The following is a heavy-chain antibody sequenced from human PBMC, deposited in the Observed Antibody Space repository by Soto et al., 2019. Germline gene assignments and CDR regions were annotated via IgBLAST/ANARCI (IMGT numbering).Heavy chain of an antibody. CDR1: GGSFSSFH. D-gene: IGHD3-3*01. Sequence: QVQLVQSGAEVKKPGSSVKVSCKASGGSFSSFHITWVRQAPGQGLEWMGRIIPILGITNYAQKFQGRVTITADKSTNTAYMELNSLRSEDTAMYYCARGPNSFGDDWGQGTLITVSS. V-gene: IGHV1-69*02. CDR3: ARGPNSFGDD. CDR2: IIPILGIT. J-gene: IGHJ4*02.